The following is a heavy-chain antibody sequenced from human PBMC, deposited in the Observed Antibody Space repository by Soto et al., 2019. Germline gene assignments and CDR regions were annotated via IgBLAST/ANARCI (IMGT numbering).Heavy chain of an antibody. Sequence: GGSLRLSCAASGFTFTSYSMNWVRQAPGKGLEWVSYIRGTTHYADSVKGRFTISRDNARSSLYLQMNSLRADDTAVYYCARDDSFAFDIWGQWTMVTVSS. D-gene: IGHD2-21*01. V-gene: IGHV3-48*01. CDR1: GFTFTSYS. CDR3: ARDDSFAFDI. J-gene: IGHJ3*02. CDR2: IRGTT.